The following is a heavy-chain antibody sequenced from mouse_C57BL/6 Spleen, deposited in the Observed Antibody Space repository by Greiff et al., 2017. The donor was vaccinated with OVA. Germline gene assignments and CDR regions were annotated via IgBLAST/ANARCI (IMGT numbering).Heavy chain of an antibody. V-gene: IGHV14-4*01. CDR1: GFNIKDDY. CDR2: IDPENGDT. CDR3: THKDGYLDD. J-gene: IGHJ2*01. D-gene: IGHD2-3*01. Sequence: VQLKESGAELVRPGASVKLSCTASGFNIKDDYMHWVKQRPEQGLEWIGWIDPENGDTEYASKFQGKATITADTSSNTAYLQLSSLTSEDTAVYYCTHKDGYLDDWGKGTTLTVSS.